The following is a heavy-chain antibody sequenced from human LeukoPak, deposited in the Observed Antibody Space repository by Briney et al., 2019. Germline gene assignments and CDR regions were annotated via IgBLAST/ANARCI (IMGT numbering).Heavy chain of an antibody. CDR2: IYYSGST. Sequence: SETLSLTCTVSGGSISSYHWNWIRQPPGKGLEWIGYIYYSGSTNYNPSLKSRVTISVDTSKNQFSLKLSSVTAADTAVYYCARGGWYPESFQHWGQGALVTVSS. D-gene: IGHD6-19*01. CDR1: GGSISSYH. CDR3: ARGGWYPESFQH. J-gene: IGHJ1*01. V-gene: IGHV4-59*01.